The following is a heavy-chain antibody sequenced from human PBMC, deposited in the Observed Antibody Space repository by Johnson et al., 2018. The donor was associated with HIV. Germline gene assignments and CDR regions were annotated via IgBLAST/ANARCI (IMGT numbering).Heavy chain of an antibody. V-gene: IGHV3-30*19. CDR1: GFTLNSYG. D-gene: IGHD1-26*01. Sequence: VQLVESGGGVVQPGRSLTLSCAASGFTLNSYGMHWVRQAPGKGLEWVAVISYDGSEKYFADSVKGRFTISRDNAKNSLYLQMNSLRAEDTALYYCARDSVGARGAFDIWGQGTMVTVSS. CDR2: ISYDGSEK. J-gene: IGHJ3*02. CDR3: ARDSVGARGAFDI.